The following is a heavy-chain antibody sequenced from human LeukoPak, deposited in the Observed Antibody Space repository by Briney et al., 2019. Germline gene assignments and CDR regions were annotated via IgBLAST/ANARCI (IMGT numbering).Heavy chain of an antibody. D-gene: IGHD3-22*01. V-gene: IGHV3-23*01. Sequence: PGGSLRLSCAASGFTFSSYAMSWVRQAPGKGLEWVSAISGSGGSTYYADSVKGRFTISRDNSKNTLYLQMNSLRAEDTAVYYCARDRSYHSYYYDSSGSESYYFDYWGQGTLVTVSS. CDR1: GFTFSSYA. CDR2: ISGSGGST. J-gene: IGHJ4*02. CDR3: ARDRSYHSYYYDSSGSESYYFDY.